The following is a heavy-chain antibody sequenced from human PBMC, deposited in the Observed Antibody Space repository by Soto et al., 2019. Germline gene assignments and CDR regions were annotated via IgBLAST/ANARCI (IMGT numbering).Heavy chain of an antibody. CDR3: ARGGLPGFDP. CDR2: SSTNNGNT. CDR1: GYIFSNHI. J-gene: IGHJ5*02. Sequence: QVQLVQSAPEVKKPGASVKVSCKASGYIFSNHIITWVRQAPGQGLEWMGWSSTNNGNTNYAQKFQDRVNMTTDTATDTAYMELASLRSDATAIYYCARGGLPGFDPWGQGTLVTVSS. V-gene: IGHV1-18*01. D-gene: IGHD3-16*01.